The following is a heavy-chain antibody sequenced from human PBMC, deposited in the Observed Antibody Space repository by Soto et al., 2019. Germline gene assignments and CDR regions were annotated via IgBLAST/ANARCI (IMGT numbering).Heavy chain of an antibody. V-gene: IGHV3-30*18. CDR3: AKGQHCSTTSCYFYFYGMDV. Sequence: PGESLKISCAASGFIFNTYGMHWVRQAPGKGLEWVAVISYDGSNKYYAGSVKGRLTISRDNSKNTLYLQMNSLRAEDTAVYYCAKGQHCSTTSCYFYFYGMDVWGQGTKVTVSS. CDR1: GFIFNTYG. J-gene: IGHJ6*02. D-gene: IGHD2-2*01. CDR2: ISYDGSNK.